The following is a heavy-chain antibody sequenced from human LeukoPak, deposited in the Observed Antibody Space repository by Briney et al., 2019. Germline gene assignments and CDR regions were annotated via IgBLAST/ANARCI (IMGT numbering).Heavy chain of an antibody. D-gene: IGHD2-15*01. CDR2: INHSGST. V-gene: IGHV4-34*01. Sequence: SETLSLTCTVSDNSISSFYWSWIRQPPGKGLEWIGEINHSGSTNYNPSLKSRVTISVDTSKNQFSLKLSSVTAADTAVYYCARDIVVRDGMDVWGQGTTVTVSS. J-gene: IGHJ6*02. CDR1: DNSISSFY. CDR3: ARDIVVRDGMDV.